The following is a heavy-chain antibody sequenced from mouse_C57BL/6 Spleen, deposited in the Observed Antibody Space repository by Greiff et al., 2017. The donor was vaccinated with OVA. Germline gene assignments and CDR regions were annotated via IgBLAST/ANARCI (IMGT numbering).Heavy chain of an antibody. J-gene: IGHJ4*01. Sequence: EVQLQQSGPELVKPGASVKISCKASGYSFTGYYMNWVKQSPEKSLEWIGEINPSTGGTTYNQKFKAKATLTVDKSSSTAYMQLKSLTSEDSAVYYCARGSVLYAMDYWGQGTSVTVSS. CDR2: INPSTGGT. CDR1: GYSFTGYY. CDR3: ARGSVLYAMDY. V-gene: IGHV1-42*01.